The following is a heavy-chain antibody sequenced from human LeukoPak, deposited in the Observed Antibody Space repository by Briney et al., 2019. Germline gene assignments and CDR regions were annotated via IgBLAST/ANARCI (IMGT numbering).Heavy chain of an antibody. CDR1: GFTFDDCG. Sequence: PGGSLRLSCAASGFTFDDCGMSWVRQAPGKGLEWVSGINWNGGSTGYADSVRGRFTISRDNAKNTLYLDMNSLRVEDTAVFYCATDQDHGYFRQWGQGSLVIVSS. J-gene: IGHJ1*01. V-gene: IGHV3-20*04. CDR2: INWNGGST. CDR3: ATDQDHGYFRQ. D-gene: IGHD3-22*01.